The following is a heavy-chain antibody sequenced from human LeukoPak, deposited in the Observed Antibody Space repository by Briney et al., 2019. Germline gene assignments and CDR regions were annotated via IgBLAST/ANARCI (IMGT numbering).Heavy chain of an antibody. CDR2: ISSSSRYI. V-gene: IGHV3-21*01. D-gene: IGHD5-12*01. CDR3: ARDWDGYDYYFDY. Sequence: GGSLRLSCAASGFTFSSYSMNWDRQAPGKGAEGVSSISSSSRYIYYADSVKGRFTISRDNAKNSLYLQMNSLRDEDTAVYYCARDWDGYDYYFDYWGQGTLVTVSS. CDR1: GFTFSSYS. J-gene: IGHJ4*02.